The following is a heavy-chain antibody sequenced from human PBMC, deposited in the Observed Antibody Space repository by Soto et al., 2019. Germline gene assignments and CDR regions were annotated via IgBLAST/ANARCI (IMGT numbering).Heavy chain of an antibody. V-gene: IGHV5-51*01. CDR2: IYPGDSDT. CDR1: GYSFTSFW. J-gene: IGHJ3*02. CDR3: ASADIMSGSYDAFDI. Sequence: EVQLVQSGAEVKKPGESLKISCKGSGYSFTSFWIGWVRQMPGKGLEWMGIIYPGDSDTRYSPSFQGQVTISADKSISTAYLQWSSLKASDTAMYDCASADIMSGSYDAFDIWGQGTILPVSS. D-gene: IGHD1-26*01.